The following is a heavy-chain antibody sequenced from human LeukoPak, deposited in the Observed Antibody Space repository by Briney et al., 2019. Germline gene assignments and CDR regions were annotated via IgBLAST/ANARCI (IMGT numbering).Heavy chain of an antibody. Sequence: SQTLSLTCTVSGGSISSGSYSWSWIRQPAGKGLEWIGHIFTSGSTNYNPSLKSRVTISVDTSKNQFSLKLRPVTAADTAVYYCARDGYDQGYYYMDVWGKGTTVTISS. V-gene: IGHV4-61*09. CDR1: GGSISSGSYS. CDR2: IFTSGST. J-gene: IGHJ6*03. CDR3: ARDGYDQGYYYMDV. D-gene: IGHD5-12*01.